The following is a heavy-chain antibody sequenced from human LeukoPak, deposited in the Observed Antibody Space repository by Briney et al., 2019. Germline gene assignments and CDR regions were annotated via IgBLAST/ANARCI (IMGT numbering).Heavy chain of an antibody. CDR3: AKDRGPFYYYDSSGYSY. CDR1: GFTVSSNY. J-gene: IGHJ4*02. Sequence: HSGGSLRLSCAASGFTVSSNYMSWVRQAPGKGLEWVAVISYDGSNKYYADSVKGRFTISRDNSKNTLYLQMNSLRAEDTAVYYCAKDRGPFYYYDSSGYSYWGQGTLVTVSS. D-gene: IGHD3-22*01. CDR2: ISYDGSNK. V-gene: IGHV3-30*18.